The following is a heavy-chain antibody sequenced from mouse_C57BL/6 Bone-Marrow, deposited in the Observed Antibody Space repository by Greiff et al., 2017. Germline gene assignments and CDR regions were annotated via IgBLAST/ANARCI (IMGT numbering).Heavy chain of an antibody. V-gene: IGHV5-4*01. CDR2: ISDGGSYT. CDR3: ARDLPTVVAYTYAMDD. Sequence: EVQLVESGGGLVKPGGSLKLSCAASGFTFSSYAMSWVRQTPEKRLEWVATISDGGSYTYYPDNVKGRFTISRDTATNNLYLQVNHLKSEDTAVYYWARDLPTVVAYTYAMDDWGKGTSVTVSS. J-gene: IGHJ4*01. D-gene: IGHD1-1*01. CDR1: GFTFSSYA.